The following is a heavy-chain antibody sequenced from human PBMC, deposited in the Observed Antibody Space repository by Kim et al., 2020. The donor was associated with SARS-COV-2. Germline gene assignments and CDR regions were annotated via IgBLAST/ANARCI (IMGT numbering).Heavy chain of an antibody. V-gene: IGHV3-21*01. CDR3: ARDGRFILTGYYIVYYGMDV. J-gene: IGHJ6*02. Sequence: GGSLRLSCAASGFTFSSYSMNWVRQAPGKGLEWVSSISSSSSYIYYADSVKGRFTISRDNAKNSLYLQMNSLRAEDTAVYYCARDGRFILTGYYIVYYGMDVWGQGTTVTVSS. CDR1: GFTFSSYS. D-gene: IGHD3-9*01. CDR2: ISSSSSYI.